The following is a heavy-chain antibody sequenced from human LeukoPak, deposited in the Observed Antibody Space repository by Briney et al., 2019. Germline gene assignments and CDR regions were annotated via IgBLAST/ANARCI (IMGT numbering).Heavy chain of an antibody. D-gene: IGHD2-21*02. CDR1: GYSFTAYW. J-gene: IGHJ4*02. CDR3: ARYPGGDIDY. V-gene: IGHV5-51*01. Sequence: HGESLKISCKGSGYSFTAYWIGWVRQMPGKGLEWMGIIYPGDSDTRYSPSFQGQVTISSDKSINTAFLQWSSLKASDTAMYYCARYPGGDIDYWGQGTLVTVSS. CDR2: IYPGDSDT.